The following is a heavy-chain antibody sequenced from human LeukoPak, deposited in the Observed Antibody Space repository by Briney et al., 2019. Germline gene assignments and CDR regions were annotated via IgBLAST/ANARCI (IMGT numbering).Heavy chain of an antibody. V-gene: IGHV4-34*01. CDR2: INHSGST. CDR1: GGSFSGYY. J-gene: IGHJ3*02. CDR3: ARVYRRAFDI. Sequence: SETLSLTCAVYGGSFSGYYWSWIRQPPGKGLEWIGEINHSGSTNYNPSLKSRVTISVDTSKNQFSLKLSSVTAADTAVYYCARVYRRAFDIWGQGTMVTVSS. D-gene: IGHD1-26*01.